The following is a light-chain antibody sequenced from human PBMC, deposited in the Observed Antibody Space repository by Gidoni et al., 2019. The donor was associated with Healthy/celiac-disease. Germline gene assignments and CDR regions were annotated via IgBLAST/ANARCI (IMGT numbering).Light chain of an antibody. CDR1: QSISSY. V-gene: IGKV1-39*01. Sequence: DIQMTQSPSSLSASVGDRVTITCRASQSISSYLNWYQQKPGKAPKLLNYAASSLQSGVPSRFSGSGSGTDFTLTISSLQPEDFATYYCQQSYSTPITFXQXTRLEIK. CDR2: AAS. J-gene: IGKJ5*01. CDR3: QQSYSTPIT.